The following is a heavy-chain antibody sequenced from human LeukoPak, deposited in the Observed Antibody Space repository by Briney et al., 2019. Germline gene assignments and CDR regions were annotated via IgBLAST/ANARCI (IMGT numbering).Heavy chain of an antibody. Sequence: PSETLSLTCTVSGGSISSSSYYWGWIRQPPGKGLEWIGSIYYSGSTYYNPSLKSRVTISVDTSKNQFSLKLSSVTAAGTAVYYCARSIVGASYYFDYWGQGTLVTVSS. V-gene: IGHV4-39*01. CDR2: IYYSGST. CDR1: GGSISSSSYY. D-gene: IGHD1-26*01. CDR3: ARSIVGASYYFDY. J-gene: IGHJ4*02.